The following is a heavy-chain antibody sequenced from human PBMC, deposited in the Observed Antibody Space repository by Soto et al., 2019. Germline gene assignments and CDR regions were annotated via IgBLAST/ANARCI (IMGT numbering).Heavy chain of an antibody. CDR3: ARAGTNMVQFDY. J-gene: IGHJ4*02. Sequence: SESLSLTCTVSGGSINSYFWSWIRQSPGKGLEWIGHIYYSGSTSYSPSLKSRVSISVDTSKNQFSLEVHSVTAADTAVYYCARAGTNMVQFDYWGQGTLVTVSS. CDR2: IYYSGST. D-gene: IGHD3-10*01. V-gene: IGHV4-59*01. CDR1: GGSINSYF.